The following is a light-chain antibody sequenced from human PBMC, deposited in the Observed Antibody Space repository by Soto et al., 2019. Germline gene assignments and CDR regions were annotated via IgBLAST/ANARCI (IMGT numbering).Light chain of an antibody. CDR3: QQYRSSPRT. J-gene: IGKJ1*01. CDR2: GAS. CDR1: QSVASSY. V-gene: IGKV3-20*01. Sequence: PGERATFSCRASQSVASSYLAWYQQKFGQAPRPLIYGASNRAAGIPDRFSGSGSGTDFTLTISRLEPEDSAVYFCQQYRSSPRTFGQGTKVEI.